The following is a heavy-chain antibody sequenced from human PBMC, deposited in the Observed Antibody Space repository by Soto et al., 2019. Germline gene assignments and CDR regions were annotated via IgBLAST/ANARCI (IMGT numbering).Heavy chain of an antibody. CDR3: AREEAIAVAGNNWFDP. Sequence: SQTLSLTCAISGDSVSSNSAAWNWIRQSPSRGLEWLGRTCYRSKWYNDYAVSVKSRITINPDTSKNQFSLQLNSVTPEDTAVYYCAREEAIAVAGNNWFDPWGQGTLVTVS. D-gene: IGHD6-19*01. J-gene: IGHJ5*02. V-gene: IGHV6-1*01. CDR1: GDSVSSNSAA. CDR2: TCYRSKWYN.